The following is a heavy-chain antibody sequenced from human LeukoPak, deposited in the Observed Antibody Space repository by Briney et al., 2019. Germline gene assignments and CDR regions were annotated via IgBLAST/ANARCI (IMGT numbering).Heavy chain of an antibody. D-gene: IGHD6-13*01. CDR1: GFTFSSYG. CDR2: ISYDGSNK. J-gene: IGHJ4*02. Sequence: PGRSLRLSCAASGFTFSSYGMHWVRQAPGKGLEWVAVISYDGSNKYYADSVKGRFTISRDNSKNTLYLQMNSLRAEDTAVYYCAKGSSWADWGQGTLVTVSS. V-gene: IGHV3-30*18. CDR3: AKGSSWAD.